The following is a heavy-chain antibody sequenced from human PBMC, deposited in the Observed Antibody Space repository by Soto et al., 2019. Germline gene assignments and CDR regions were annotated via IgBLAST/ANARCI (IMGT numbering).Heavy chain of an antibody. V-gene: IGHV3-23*01. CDR1: GFKFSSYA. D-gene: IGHD7-27*01. CDR2: ISATGGGT. CDR3: GNGRRAWGNSAYCFDF. J-gene: IGHJ6*02. Sequence: GSLRLSCAASGFKFSSYAMSWVRQAPGKGLEWVSLISATGGGTYYADSVKGRFTISRDNSDNTLYLQMSSRRAEDTAGYYCGNGRRAWGNSAYCFDFWGQGSKVTVSS.